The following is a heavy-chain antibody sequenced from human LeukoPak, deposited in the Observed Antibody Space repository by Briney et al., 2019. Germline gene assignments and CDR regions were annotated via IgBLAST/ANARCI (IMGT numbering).Heavy chain of an antibody. Sequence: SETLSLTCTVSGGSISRSGCYWGWIRQPPGEGLEWIGSVYDSGSTYYNPSLKSRVTVHVDTSKNQFSLRLTSETAADTAQYYCARHGGAAAGLDSCGQGILVTVSS. CDR3: ARHGGAAAGLDS. CDR2: VYDSGST. D-gene: IGHD6-13*01. J-gene: IGHJ4*02. V-gene: IGHV4-39*01. CDR1: GGSISRSGCY.